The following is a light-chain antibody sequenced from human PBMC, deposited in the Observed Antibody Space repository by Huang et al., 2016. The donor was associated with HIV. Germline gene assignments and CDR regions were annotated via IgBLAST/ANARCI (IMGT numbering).Light chain of an antibody. CDR1: QSLAYSDGNTY. Sequence: DVVLNQSPLSLPVTLGQSASISCRSSQSLAYSDGNTYLSWFHQRPGQSPRRLIYNVFKRDAGVPDRCSGRGSGTDFTLKISRVEAEDVGIYYCMQGTHWPPYTFGQGTKLEI. V-gene: IGKV2-30*01. CDR2: NVF. CDR3: MQGTHWPPYT. J-gene: IGKJ2*01.